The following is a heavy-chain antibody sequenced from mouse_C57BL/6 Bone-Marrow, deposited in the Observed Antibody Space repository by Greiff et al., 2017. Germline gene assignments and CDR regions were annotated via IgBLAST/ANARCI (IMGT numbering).Heavy chain of an antibody. CDR1: GYTFTNYW. Sequence: QVQLKESGAELVRPGTSVKMSCKASGYTFTNYWIGWAKQRPGHGLEWIGDIYPGGGYTNYNEKFKGKATLTADKSSSTAYMQFSSLTSEDSAIYYCARSGEGPLFDYWGQGTTLTVSS. D-gene: IGHD3-3*01. J-gene: IGHJ2*01. V-gene: IGHV1-63*01. CDR3: ARSGEGPLFDY. CDR2: IYPGGGYT.